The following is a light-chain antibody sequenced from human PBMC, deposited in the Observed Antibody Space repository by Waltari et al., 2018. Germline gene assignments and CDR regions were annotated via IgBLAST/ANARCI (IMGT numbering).Light chain of an antibody. CDR1: SSDVGNHNL. J-gene: IGLJ3*02. CDR3: CSYAGGSSWV. V-gene: IGLV2-23*01. Sequence: QSALTQPASVSGSPGQSITISCPGTSSDVGNHNLVSWYQQPPDKAPKRMVYEDSQRPSGVANRCSGSKSGSTASLTVSGLQAEDEAHYYCCSYAGGSSWVFGGGTKLTVL. CDR2: EDS.